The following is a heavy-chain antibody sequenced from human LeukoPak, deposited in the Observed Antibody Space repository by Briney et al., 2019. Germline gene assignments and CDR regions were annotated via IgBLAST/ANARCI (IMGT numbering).Heavy chain of an antibody. Sequence: VGSLRLSCAPSGFTLSSYSMNWVRQAPGKGLEWVSYISSSSSTIYYADSVKGRFTISRDNAKNSLYLQMNSLRAEDTAVYYCARASPGYDFWSGYSGDAFDIWGQGTMVTVSS. D-gene: IGHD3-3*01. J-gene: IGHJ3*02. CDR3: ARASPGYDFWSGYSGDAFDI. V-gene: IGHV3-48*01. CDR1: GFTLSSYS. CDR2: ISSSSSTI.